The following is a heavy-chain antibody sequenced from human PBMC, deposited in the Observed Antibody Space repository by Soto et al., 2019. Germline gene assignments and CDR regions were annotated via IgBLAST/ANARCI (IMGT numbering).Heavy chain of an antibody. CDR2: ITGSGGQI. CDR1: GFTISTYA. Sequence: EVQLLESGGGLVQPGGSLRLSCAASGFTISTYAMTWVRQAPGKGLECVSGITGSGGQIHYADSVKGRFTISKDNSKSTLYLQMSSLREEDTALYYCAKDAVYKDGLWLMDSWGQGTLVTVSS. V-gene: IGHV3-23*01. D-gene: IGHD2-21*01. CDR3: AKDAVYKDGLWLMDS. J-gene: IGHJ5*02.